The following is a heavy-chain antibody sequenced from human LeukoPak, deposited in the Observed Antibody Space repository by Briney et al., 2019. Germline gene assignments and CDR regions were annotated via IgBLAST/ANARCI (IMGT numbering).Heavy chain of an antibody. Sequence: PGGSLRLSCAASGFTTSSYWRNWARKVPGLGLVWVSRINEDGRTINYADSVRGRFTISRDYATNTVYLQMNSLRADDTAVYHCVRDFGGPSDYWGQGTLVTVAS. CDR3: VRDFGGPSDY. V-gene: IGHV3-74*01. CDR2: INEDGRTI. J-gene: IGHJ4*02. CDR1: GFTTSSYW. D-gene: IGHD4-23*01.